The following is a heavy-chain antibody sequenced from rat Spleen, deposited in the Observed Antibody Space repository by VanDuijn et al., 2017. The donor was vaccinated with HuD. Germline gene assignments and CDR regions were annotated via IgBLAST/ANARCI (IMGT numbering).Heavy chain of an antibody. CDR3: ARQASGRDYFDY. J-gene: IGHJ2*01. CDR1: GFTFSNYD. D-gene: IGHD5-1*01. Sequence: EVQLVESGGGLVQPGRSMKLSCAASGFTFSNYDMAWVRQAPTKGLEWVASNTYDGSSTYYRDSVKGRFTISRDNAKSTIYLQMDSLRSEDTATYYCARQASGRDYFDYWGQGVMVTVSS. V-gene: IGHV5-25*01. CDR2: NTYDGSST.